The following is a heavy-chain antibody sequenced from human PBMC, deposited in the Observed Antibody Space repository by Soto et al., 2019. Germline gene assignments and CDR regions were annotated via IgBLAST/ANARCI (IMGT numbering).Heavy chain of an antibody. D-gene: IGHD6-19*01. CDR2: VFYTGRA. V-gene: IGHV4-59*01. CDR3: ARANAVAAPQFDY. Sequence: TLSLTCTVSGGSLGSYYWSWIRQPPGKGLEWIGYVFYTGRANYNASLKSRVSISLDTSNYQFSLKLSSVTAADTAVYYCARANAVAAPQFDYWGQGTLVTVSS. J-gene: IGHJ4*02. CDR1: GGSLGSYY.